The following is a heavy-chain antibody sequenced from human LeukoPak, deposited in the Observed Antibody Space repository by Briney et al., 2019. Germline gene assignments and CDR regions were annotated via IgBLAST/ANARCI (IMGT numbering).Heavy chain of an antibody. CDR2: IYYSGST. D-gene: IGHD3-10*01. Sequence: SETLSLTCTVSGGSISSSSYYWGWIRQPPGKGLEWFGSIYYSGSTYYNPSLKSRVTISVDTSKNQFSLKLSSVTAADTAVYYCARQTLYGSGESWFDPWGQGTLVTVSS. CDR3: ARQTLYGSGESWFDP. V-gene: IGHV4-39*01. CDR1: GGSISSSSYY. J-gene: IGHJ5*02.